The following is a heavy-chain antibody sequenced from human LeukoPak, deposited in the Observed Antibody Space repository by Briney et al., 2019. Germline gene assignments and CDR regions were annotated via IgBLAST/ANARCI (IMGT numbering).Heavy chain of an antibody. CDR1: GFTFSSYA. Sequence: GRSLRLSCAASGFTFSSYAMHWVRQAPGKGLEWVAVISYDGSNKYYADSVKGRFTISRDNSKNTLYLQMNSLRAEDTAVYYCARDLSLDILTGFSWYYFDYWGQGTLVTVSS. J-gene: IGHJ4*02. CDR2: ISYDGSNK. CDR3: ARDLSLDILTGFSWYYFDY. V-gene: IGHV3-30*04. D-gene: IGHD3-9*01.